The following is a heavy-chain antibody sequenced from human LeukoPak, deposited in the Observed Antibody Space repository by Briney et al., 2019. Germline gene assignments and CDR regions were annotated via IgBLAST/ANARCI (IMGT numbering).Heavy chain of an antibody. D-gene: IGHD2-2*01. CDR3: ARGGVYCSSVSCSVDY. V-gene: IGHV3-49*03. CDR2: IRSKAYGGTT. CDR1: GFTFGGYA. J-gene: IGHJ4*02. Sequence: GGSLRLSCTASGFTFGGYAMSWFRQAPGKGLEWVGFIRSKAYGGTTENAASVKGRFTISRDDSKSIAYLQMNSLKTEDTAVYYCARGGVYCSSVSCSVDYWGQGILVTVSS.